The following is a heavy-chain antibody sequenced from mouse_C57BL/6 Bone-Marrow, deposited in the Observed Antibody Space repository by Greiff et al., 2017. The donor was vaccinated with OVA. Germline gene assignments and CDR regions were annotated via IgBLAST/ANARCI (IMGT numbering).Heavy chain of an antibody. CDR1: GYTFTSYW. Sequence: VQLQQSGAELVMPGASVKLSCKASGYTFTSYWMHWVKQRPGQGLEWIGEIDPSDSYTNYNQKFEGKSTLTVDKSSSTAYMQLSGLTSEDSAVYYCARGAVVATNFDVWGTGTTVTVSS. V-gene: IGHV1-69*01. J-gene: IGHJ1*03. CDR3: ARGAVVATNFDV. CDR2: IDPSDSYT. D-gene: IGHD1-1*01.